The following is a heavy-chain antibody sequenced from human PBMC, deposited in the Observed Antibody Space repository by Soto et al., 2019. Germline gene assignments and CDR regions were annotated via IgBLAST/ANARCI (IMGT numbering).Heavy chain of an antibody. CDR3: VREGRGSFDF. CDR2: IGGRGDSA. V-gene: IGHV3-23*01. Sequence: GSLRLSCAASAFIFTNYAMNWFRQAPGKGLEWVSVIGGRGDSAYYADSVQGRFTISRDNSKNTLSLQMSSLTADDTAIYYCVREGRGSFDFWGRGTMVTVSS. J-gene: IGHJ3*01. D-gene: IGHD5-12*01. CDR1: AFIFTNYA.